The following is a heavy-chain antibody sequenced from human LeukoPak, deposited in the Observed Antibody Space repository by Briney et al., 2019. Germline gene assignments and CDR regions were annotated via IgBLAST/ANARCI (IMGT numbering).Heavy chain of an antibody. CDR3: AREIEIAAEYYYYYGMDV. CDR1: EYTFTSYY. Sequence: ASVKVSCKASEYTFTSYYMHWVRQAPGQGLEWMGWINPNSGGTNYAQKFQGWVTMTRDTSISTAYMELSSLRSEDTAVYYCAREIEIAAEYYYYYGMDVWGQGTTVTVSS. V-gene: IGHV1-2*04. D-gene: IGHD6-13*01. CDR2: INPNSGGT. J-gene: IGHJ6*02.